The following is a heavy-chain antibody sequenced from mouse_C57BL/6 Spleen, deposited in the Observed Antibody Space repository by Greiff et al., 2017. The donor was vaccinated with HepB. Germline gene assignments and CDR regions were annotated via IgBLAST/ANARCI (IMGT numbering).Heavy chain of an antibody. CDR1: GFSLTSYG. J-gene: IGHJ4*01. D-gene: IGHD1-1*01. CDR3: AKRDGSSPYYAMDY. Sequence: VKVIESGPGLVAPSQSLSITCTVSGFSLTSYGVDWVRQPPGKGLEWLGVIWGGGSTNYNSALMSRLSISKDNSKSQVFLKMNSLQTDDTAMYYCAKRDGSSPYYAMDYWGQGTSVTVSS. CDR2: IWGGGST. V-gene: IGHV2-9*01.